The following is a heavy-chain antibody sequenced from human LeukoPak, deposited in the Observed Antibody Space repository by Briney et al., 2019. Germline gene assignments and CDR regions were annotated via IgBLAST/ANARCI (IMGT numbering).Heavy chain of an antibody. V-gene: IGHV3-30-3*01. CDR3: ARDRINYDILTGYRYFDL. J-gene: IGHJ2*01. Sequence: GGSLRLSCAASGFTFSSYAMHWVRQAPGKGLEWVAVISYDGSNKYYADSVKGRFTISRDNSKNTLYLQMNSLRAEDTAVYYCARDRINYDILTGYRYFDLWGRGTLVTVSS. CDR2: ISYDGSNK. CDR1: GFTFSSYA. D-gene: IGHD3-9*01.